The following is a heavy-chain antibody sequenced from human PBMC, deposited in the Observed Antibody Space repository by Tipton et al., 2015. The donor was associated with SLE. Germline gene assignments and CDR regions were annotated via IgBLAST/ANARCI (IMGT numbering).Heavy chain of an antibody. Sequence: TLSLTCTVSGGFISSSSYFWAWIRQPPGRGLEWIGSFYYRGSTYYNSSLRSRVTISEDTSKNQFFLMLRSVTAADTAVYYCARSGALVPAAITWLDPWGQGTLVTVSS. J-gene: IGHJ5*02. CDR3: ARSGALVPAAITWLDP. V-gene: IGHV4-39*07. CDR1: GGFISSSSYF. D-gene: IGHD2-2*01. CDR2: FYYRGST.